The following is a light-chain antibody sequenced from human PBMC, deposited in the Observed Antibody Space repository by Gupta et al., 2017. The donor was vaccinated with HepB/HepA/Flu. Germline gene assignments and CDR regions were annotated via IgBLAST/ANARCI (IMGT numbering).Light chain of an antibody. CDR3: QQRTSWPLT. Sequence: EVVLPQSPATLSLSPGERATLSCRASHSVSNYLAWYQQKPGQAPRLLIYDASDRATGIPARFSGSGSGTDFTLTISSLEPEDFAVYYCQQRTSWPLTFGGGTKVEIK. J-gene: IGKJ4*01. V-gene: IGKV3-11*01. CDR1: HSVSNY. CDR2: DAS.